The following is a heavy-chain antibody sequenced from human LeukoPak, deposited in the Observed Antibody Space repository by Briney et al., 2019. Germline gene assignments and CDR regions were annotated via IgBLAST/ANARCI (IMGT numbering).Heavy chain of an antibody. J-gene: IGHJ4*02. CDR3: ARGLYYYDSSGYSGYYFDY. V-gene: IGHV1-69*13. Sequence: SVKVSCKASGGTFSSYAISWVRQAPGQGLEWMGGIIPIFGTANYAQKFQGRVTITADESTSTAYMELSSLRSEDTAVYYCARGLYYYDSSGYSGYYFDYWGQGTLVTVSS. D-gene: IGHD3-22*01. CDR2: IIPIFGTA. CDR1: GGTFSSYA.